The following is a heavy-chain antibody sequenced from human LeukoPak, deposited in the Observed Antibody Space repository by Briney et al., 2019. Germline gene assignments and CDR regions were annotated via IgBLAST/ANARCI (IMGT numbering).Heavy chain of an antibody. CDR3: ARVLSDRFAIFGVVIDTFDI. V-gene: IGHV4-4*07. J-gene: IGHJ3*02. Sequence: SETLSLTCTVSGGSITGHYWSWIRQPAGKGLEWIGRIYTTGSTNYNPSLKSRVTMSVDTSKNQFSLKLSSVTAADTAVYYCARVLSDRFAIFGVVIDTFDIWGQGTTVTVSS. D-gene: IGHD3-3*01. CDR1: GGSITGHY. CDR2: IYTTGST.